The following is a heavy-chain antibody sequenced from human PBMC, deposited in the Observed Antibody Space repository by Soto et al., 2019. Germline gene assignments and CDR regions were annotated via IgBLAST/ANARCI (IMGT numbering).Heavy chain of an antibody. CDR2: IYYSGST. Sequence: SETLSLTCTVSGGSISSYYWIRIRQPPGKGLEWIGYIYYSGSTNYNPSLKSRVTISVDTSKNQFSLKLSSVTAADTAVYYCARGWGLVFDYWGQGTLVTVSS. D-gene: IGHD2-21*02. CDR1: GGSISSYY. V-gene: IGHV4-59*01. CDR3: ARGWGLVFDY. J-gene: IGHJ4*02.